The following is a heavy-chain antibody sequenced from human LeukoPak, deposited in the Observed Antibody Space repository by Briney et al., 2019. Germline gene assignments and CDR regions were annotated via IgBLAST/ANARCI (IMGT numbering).Heavy chain of an antibody. Sequence: SETLSLTCTVSGVSISNYYWSWIRQPAGKGLEWIGRIFSSGSTNYNPSLKSRVTMSVDTSKNQFSLKLSSVTAADTAEYFCARESRRSYCNEYWGQGTLVTVSS. CDR1: GVSISNYY. CDR3: ARESRRSYCNEY. J-gene: IGHJ4*02. V-gene: IGHV4-4*07. D-gene: IGHD2-2*01. CDR2: IFSSGST.